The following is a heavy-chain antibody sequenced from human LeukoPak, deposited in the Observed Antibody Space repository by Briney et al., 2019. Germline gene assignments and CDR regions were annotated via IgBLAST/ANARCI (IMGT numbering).Heavy chain of an antibody. CDR3: ARDMTLGYCSGGSWYSMYYYYMDV. CDR1: GYTFTRYY. D-gene: IGHD2-15*01. CDR2: INPSGGST. Sequence: GASVKVSCKASGYTFTRYYMHWVRQAPGQGLEGMGIINPSGGSTSYAQKFQGRVTMSRDMSTSTVYMELSSLRSEDTAVYYCARDMTLGYCSGGSWYSMYYYYMDVWGKGTTVTVSS. V-gene: IGHV1-46*01. J-gene: IGHJ6*03.